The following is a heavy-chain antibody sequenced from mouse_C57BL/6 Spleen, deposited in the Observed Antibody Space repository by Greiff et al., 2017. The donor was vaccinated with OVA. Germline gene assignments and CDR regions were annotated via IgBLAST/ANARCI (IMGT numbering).Heavy chain of an antibody. CDR1: GFTFSSYT. CDR3: ARQGYYGNYYAMDY. CDR2: ISGGGGNT. Sequence: EVKLVESGGGLVKPGGSLKLSCAASGFTFSSYTMSWVRQTPEKRLEWVATISGGGGNTYYPDSVTGRVTISRDNAKNTLYLQMSSLRSEDTALYYCARQGYYGNYYAMDYWGQGTSVTVSS. D-gene: IGHD2-1*01. J-gene: IGHJ4*01. V-gene: IGHV5-9*01.